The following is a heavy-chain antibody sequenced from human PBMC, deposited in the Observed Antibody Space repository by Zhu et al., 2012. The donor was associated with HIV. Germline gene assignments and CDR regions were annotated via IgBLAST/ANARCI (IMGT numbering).Heavy chain of an antibody. CDR3: ARDVWFGTLGLLDV. CDR2: VYSSGDT. CDR1: GGAIDNHY. Sequence: QVQLQESGPGLVKALETLSLTCTVSGGAIDNHYWNWIRQSPGKGLEWIGYVYSSGDTKYNPSLKSRVTLLVDTSKSQFSLKLISATAADTAVYYCARDVWFGTLGLLDVWGQGTMVTVSS. V-gene: IGHV4-59*11. D-gene: IGHD3-10*01. J-gene: IGHJ3*01.